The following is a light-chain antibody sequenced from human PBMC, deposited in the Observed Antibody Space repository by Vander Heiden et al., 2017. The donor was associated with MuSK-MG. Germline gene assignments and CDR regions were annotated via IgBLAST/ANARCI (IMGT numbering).Light chain of an antibody. CDR2: GAS. CDR1: QSVSSSY. CDR3: QQYGSSPPLT. J-gene: IGKJ4*01. Sequence: EIVLTQSPGTLSLSPGERATLSCRASQSVSSSYLAWYQQKPCQAPRLLIYGASSRATGIPDRFSGSGSGTDFTLTISRLEPEDFAVYYCQQYGSSPPLTFGGGTKVEIK. V-gene: IGKV3-20*01.